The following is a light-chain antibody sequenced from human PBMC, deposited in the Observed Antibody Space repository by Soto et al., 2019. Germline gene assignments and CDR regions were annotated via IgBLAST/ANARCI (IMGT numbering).Light chain of an antibody. CDR1: QSFSGY. V-gene: IGKV3-11*01. J-gene: IGKJ5*01. Sequence: DILLTQSPATLSLSPGERATLSCRASQSFSGYLAWYQQKPGQAPRLLIYDASNRATGIPARFSGRGSGTDFTLTISSLEPEDFAVYYCQQRSNWPPVITFGQGTRLEIK. CDR3: QQRSNWPPVIT. CDR2: DAS.